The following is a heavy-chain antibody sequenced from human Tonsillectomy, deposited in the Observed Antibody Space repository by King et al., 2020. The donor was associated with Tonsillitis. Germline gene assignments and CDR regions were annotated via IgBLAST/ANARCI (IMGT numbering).Heavy chain of an antibody. V-gene: IGHV3-33*01. Sequence: VQLVESGGGVVQPGRSLRLSCAASGFTFSSYGMHWVRQAPGKGLEWVAVIWYDGSNKYYADSVKGRFTISRDNSKNTLYLQMNSLGAEDTAVYYCARDDVGIDPWGQGTLVTVSS. CDR1: GFTFSSYG. CDR3: ARDDVGIDP. D-gene: IGHD2-15*01. CDR2: IWYDGSNK. J-gene: IGHJ5*02.